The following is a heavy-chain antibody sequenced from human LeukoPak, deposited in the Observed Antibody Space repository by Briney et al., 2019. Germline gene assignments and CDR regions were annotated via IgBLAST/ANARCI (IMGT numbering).Heavy chain of an antibody. V-gene: IGHV1-2*02. J-gene: IGHJ4*02. Sequence: AAVRVSSKASVYTFTDYYMHWVRQAPGQGGGWMGWINPSSGGTNYAQSFQGRVTMARDTSITTAFMELSRLISDDTAVYYCARLRYVGSGYPFDYWGQGTLVTVSS. D-gene: IGHD3-22*01. CDR3: ARLRYVGSGYPFDY. CDR2: INPSSGGT. CDR1: VYTFTDYY.